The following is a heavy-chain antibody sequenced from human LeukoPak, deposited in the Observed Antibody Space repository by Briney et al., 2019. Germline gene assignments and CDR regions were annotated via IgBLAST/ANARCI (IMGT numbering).Heavy chain of an antibody. J-gene: IGHJ4*02. CDR2: IYTSGST. Sequence: SETLSLTCAVSGGSISSYYWSWIRQPAGKGLEWIGRIYTSGSTNYNPSLKSRVTMSVDTSKNQFSLKLSSVTAADTAVYYCRVTTNEGLDYWGQGTLVTVSS. CDR1: GGSISSYY. V-gene: IGHV4-4*07. D-gene: IGHD4-11*01. CDR3: RVTTNEGLDY.